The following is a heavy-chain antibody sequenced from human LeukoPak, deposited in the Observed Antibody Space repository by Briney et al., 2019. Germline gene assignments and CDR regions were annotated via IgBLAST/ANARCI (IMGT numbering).Heavy chain of an antibody. D-gene: IGHD1-26*01. CDR3: ARARIIVGATGVFDY. CDR1: GGSISSSYYY. V-gene: IGHV4-39*07. CDR2: INHSGST. Sequence: SETLSLTCTVSGGSISSSYYYWGWIRQPPGKGLEWIGEINHSGSTNYNPSLKSRVTISVDTSKNQFSLTLSSVTAADTAVYYCARARIIVGATGVFDYWGQGTLVTVSS. J-gene: IGHJ4*02.